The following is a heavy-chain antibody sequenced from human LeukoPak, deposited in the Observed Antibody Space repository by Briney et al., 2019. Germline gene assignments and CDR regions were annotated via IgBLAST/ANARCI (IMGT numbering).Heavy chain of an antibody. CDR1: GGSISTSSYY. CDR2: IYYSGST. CDR3: ARPARADWYFDL. Sequence: SETLSLTCTVSGGSISTSSYYWAWIRQPPGEGLEWIGSIYYSGSTNYNPSLKSRVTISVDTSKNQFSLKLSSVTAADTAVYHCARPARADWYFDLWGRGTLVTVSS. V-gene: IGHV4-39*01. J-gene: IGHJ2*01.